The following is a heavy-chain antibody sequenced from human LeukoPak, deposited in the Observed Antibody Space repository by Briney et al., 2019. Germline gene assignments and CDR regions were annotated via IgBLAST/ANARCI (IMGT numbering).Heavy chain of an antibody. V-gene: IGHV3-30-3*01. CDR1: GFTFSSYA. CDR2: ISYDGSNK. J-gene: IGHJ4*02. D-gene: IGHD5-18*01. Sequence: GGSLRLSCAASGFTFSSYAMHWVRQAPGKGLEWVAVISYDGSNKYYADSVKGRFTISRDNSKNTLYLQMSSLRAEDTAVYYCARVSNSYGFSPKYYFDYWGQGTLVTVSS. CDR3: ARVSNSYGFSPKYYFDY.